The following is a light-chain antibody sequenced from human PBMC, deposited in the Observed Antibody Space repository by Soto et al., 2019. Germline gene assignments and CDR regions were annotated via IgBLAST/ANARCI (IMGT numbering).Light chain of an antibody. CDR1: SSNIGNNY. J-gene: IGLJ1*01. Sequence: QSVLTQPPSVSAAPGQKVTISCSGSSSNIGNNYVSWYQQVPGTAPKLLIYDYNKRPSGIPDRFSGSKSGTSATLGITGLQTGDEADYYCGTWDSSLSAYVFGTGTKLTVL. V-gene: IGLV1-51*01. CDR3: GTWDSSLSAYV. CDR2: DYN.